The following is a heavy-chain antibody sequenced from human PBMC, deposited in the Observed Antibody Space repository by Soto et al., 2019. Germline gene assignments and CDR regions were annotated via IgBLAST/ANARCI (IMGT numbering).Heavy chain of an antibody. J-gene: IGHJ5*02. CDR3: VRDRYSSSGWLDP. V-gene: IGHV6-1*01. CDR2: TYYRSRFFS. CDR1: GDSVSSYSAA. Sequence: SLTCAISGDSVSSYSAAWNWIRQSPSGGLEWLGRTYYRSRFFSDYAESVKSRIIINPDTSKNQFSLQLKSVTPEDTAVYYCVRDRYSSSGWLDPWGQGTPVTVSS. D-gene: IGHD3-10*01.